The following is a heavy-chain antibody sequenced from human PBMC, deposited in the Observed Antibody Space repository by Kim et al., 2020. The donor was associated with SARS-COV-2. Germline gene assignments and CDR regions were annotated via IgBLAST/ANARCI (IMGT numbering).Heavy chain of an antibody. Sequence: GGSLRLSCEASGFIFSKYGMLWVRQAPGQGLEWVATILFDGRDSYYSGSVKGRFTISRDNSKNMLYLQMNSLKADDTGVYYCASGRIQVWIPDSWGQGTL. D-gene: IGHD5-18*01. J-gene: IGHJ4*02. CDR1: GFIFSKYG. CDR3: ASGRIQVWIPDS. V-gene: IGHV3-30*03. CDR2: ILFDGRDS.